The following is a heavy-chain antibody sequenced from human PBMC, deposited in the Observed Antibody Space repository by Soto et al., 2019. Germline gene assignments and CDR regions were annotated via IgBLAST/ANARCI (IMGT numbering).Heavy chain of an antibody. D-gene: IGHD3-3*01. Sequence: GGSLRLSCAASGFTFSSYAMHWVRQAPGKGLEWVAIISYDASNKYSADSVKGRFTISRDNSNNTLYLEMNSLRPEDTAVYYCAKDLALGFWSGNYYFDHWGQGTLVTVSS. CDR3: AKDLALGFWSGNYYFDH. CDR2: ISYDASNK. J-gene: IGHJ4*02. CDR1: GFTFSSYA. V-gene: IGHV3-30-3*02.